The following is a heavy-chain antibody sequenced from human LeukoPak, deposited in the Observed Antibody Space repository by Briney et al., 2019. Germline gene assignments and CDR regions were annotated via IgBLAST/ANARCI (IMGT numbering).Heavy chain of an antibody. CDR2: IYHSGST. J-gene: IGHJ4*02. D-gene: IGHD3-22*01. CDR1: GGSISSYY. CDR3: ARDPGYYDSSGYYYFYY. V-gene: IGHV4-59*12. Sequence: PSETLSLTCTVSGGSISSYYWSWVRQPPGKGLEWIGEIYHSGSTNYNPSLKSRVTISVDKSKNQFSLKLSSVTAADTAVYYCARDPGYYDSSGYYYFYYWGQGTLVTVSS.